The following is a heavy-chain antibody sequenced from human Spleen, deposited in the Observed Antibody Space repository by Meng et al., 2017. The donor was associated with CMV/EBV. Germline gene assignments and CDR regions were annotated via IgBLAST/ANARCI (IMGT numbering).Heavy chain of an antibody. CDR1: GYSFTSYW. J-gene: IGHJ6*02. Sequence: GESLKISCKCSGYSFTSYWIGWVRQMPGKGLEWMGIIYPGDSDTRYSPSLQGQVTISADKSTSTAYLRWNSLQASDTAVFYCARHLYSGSDLYYYYGMDVWGQGTTVTVSS. CDR3: ARHLYSGSDLYYYYGMDV. V-gene: IGHV5-51*01. D-gene: IGHD5-12*01. CDR2: IYPGDSDT.